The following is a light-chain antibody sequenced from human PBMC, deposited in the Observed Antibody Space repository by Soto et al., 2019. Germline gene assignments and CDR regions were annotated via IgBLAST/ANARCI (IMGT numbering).Light chain of an antibody. J-gene: IGLJ2*01. V-gene: IGLV2-8*01. Sequence: QSALTQPPSASGSPGQSVTISCTGTSSDVGGYNYVSWYQQHPGKAPKLMIYEVTKRPSGVPDRFSGSRSGNTASLTVSGLQADDEADYYCSSFAGSNDYVVFGGGTQLTVL. CDR3: SSFAGSNDYVV. CDR1: SSDVGGYNY. CDR2: EVT.